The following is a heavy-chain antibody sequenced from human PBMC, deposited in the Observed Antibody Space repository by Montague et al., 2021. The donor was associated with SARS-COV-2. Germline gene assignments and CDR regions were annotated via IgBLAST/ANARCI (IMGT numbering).Heavy chain of an antibody. CDR1: GGSISSSSYY. J-gene: IGHJ5*02. CDR3: ARQHMGSVTIFEVVGHDRWFDP. CDR2: IYYSGST. D-gene: IGHD3-3*01. V-gene: IGHV4-39*01. Sequence: SETLSLTCTVSGGSISSSSYYWGWIRQPPGKGLEWIGNIYYSGSTYYNPSLKSRVTISVDTSKNQFSLKLSSVTAADTAVYYCARQHMGSVTIFEVVGHDRWFDPWGQGTLVTVSS.